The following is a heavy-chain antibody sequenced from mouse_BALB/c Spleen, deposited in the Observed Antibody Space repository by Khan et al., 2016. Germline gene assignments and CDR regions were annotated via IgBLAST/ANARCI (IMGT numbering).Heavy chain of an antibody. V-gene: IGHV9-2-1*01. CDR3: ARRDYFDY. J-gene: IGHJ2*01. CDR1: GYTFTDYS. CDR2: INTETGEP. Sequence: QSQLVQSGPELKKPGETVKISCKASGYTFTDYSMHWVKQAPGKGLKWMGWINTETGEPTYADDFKGRFAFSLETSASTAYLQINNLKNEDTATYFCARRDYFDYWGQGTTLPVSS.